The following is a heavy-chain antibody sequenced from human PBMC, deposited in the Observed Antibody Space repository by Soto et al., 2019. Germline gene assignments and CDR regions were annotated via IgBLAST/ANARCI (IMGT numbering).Heavy chain of an antibody. CDR2: INAGNGNT. J-gene: IGHJ4*02. V-gene: IGHV1-3*05. Sequence: QVQLVQSGAEEKKPGASVKVSCKASGYTFTGYAMHWVRQAPGQRLEWMGWINAGNGNTKYSQKFQGRVTITRDTSASKAYMELSSLRSEDTAVYYCARTVAVPADLDYWGQGTLVTVSS. CDR1: GYTFTGYA. D-gene: IGHD6-19*01. CDR3: ARTVAVPADLDY.